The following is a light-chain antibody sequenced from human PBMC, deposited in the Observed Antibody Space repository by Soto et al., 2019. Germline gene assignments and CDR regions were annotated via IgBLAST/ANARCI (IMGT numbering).Light chain of an antibody. CDR1: SSDVGGYSY. CDR2: DVT. Sequence: SVLTQPHSVSGSPGQSVTISCTGTSSDVGGYSYVSWYQQHPGKAPELIIYDVTERPSGVPDRFSGSKSGNTASLTISGLQAEDEADYYCCSYSGIYSYVFGIGTMVTV. V-gene: IGLV2-11*01. J-gene: IGLJ1*01. CDR3: CSYSGIYSYV.